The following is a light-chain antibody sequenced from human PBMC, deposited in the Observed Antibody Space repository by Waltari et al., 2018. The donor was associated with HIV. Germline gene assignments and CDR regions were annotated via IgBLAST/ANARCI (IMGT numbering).Light chain of an antibody. J-gene: IGLJ3*02. CDR1: SRNIGSYNL. CDR3: CSFARSSTWV. Sequence: QSALTQPASVSGSPGQSIPISCTGTSRNIGSYNLVSWYQQHPGKAPKLMVYEVNKRPSGISNRFSGSKSGNTASLTISGLQAEDEADYYCCSFARSSTWVFGGGTKLSVL. CDR2: EVN. V-gene: IGLV2-23*02.